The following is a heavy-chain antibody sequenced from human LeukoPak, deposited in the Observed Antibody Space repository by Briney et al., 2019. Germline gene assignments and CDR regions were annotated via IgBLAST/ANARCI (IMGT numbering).Heavy chain of an antibody. CDR3: AKLVGATTGIDY. Sequence: GGSLGLSCEASGFTFSDYWMHWDRQAPGKGLVWVSRINGDGTSTRYAASVKGRFTISRDNAKNTLYLQMNSLSAEDTAVYYCAKLVGATTGIDYWGQGTLVTVSS. CDR2: INGDGTST. V-gene: IGHV3-74*01. CDR1: GFTFSDYW. J-gene: IGHJ4*02. D-gene: IGHD1-26*01.